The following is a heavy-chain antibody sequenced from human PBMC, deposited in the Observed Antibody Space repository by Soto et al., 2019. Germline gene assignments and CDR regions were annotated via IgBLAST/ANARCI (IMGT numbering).Heavy chain of an antibody. J-gene: IGHJ6*02. D-gene: IGHD1-26*01. V-gene: IGHV1-18*01. CDR3: ARGGKSGSYTGYYYYYGMDV. Sequence: AASVKVSCKASGYTFTSYGISWVRQAPGQGLEWMGWISAYNGNTNYAQKLQGRVTMTTDTSTSTAYMELRSLRSDDTAVYYCARGGKSGSYTGYYYYYGMDVWGQGTTVTVSS. CDR2: ISAYNGNT. CDR1: GYTFTSYG.